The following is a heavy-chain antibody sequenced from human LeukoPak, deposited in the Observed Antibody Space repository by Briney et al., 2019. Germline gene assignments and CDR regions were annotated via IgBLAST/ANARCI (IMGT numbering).Heavy chain of an antibody. CDR1: GASISSYY. CDR3: AVGYNYGYLDY. Sequence: SETLSLTCTVSGASISSYYWSWIRQPPGKALEWIGYIYYSGSTKYNPSLKSRVTISLDTSKNQFSLKLSSVTAVDTAVYYCAVGYNYGYLDYWGQGTLVTVSS. CDR2: IYYSGST. J-gene: IGHJ4*02. V-gene: IGHV4-59*01. D-gene: IGHD5-18*01.